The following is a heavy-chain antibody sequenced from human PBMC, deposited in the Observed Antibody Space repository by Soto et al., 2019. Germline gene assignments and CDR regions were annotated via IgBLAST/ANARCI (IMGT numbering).Heavy chain of an antibody. Sequence: GGSLRLSCAASGFTFSSNGMHWVRQAPGKGLEWVTFISYDGSYKYYADSVKGRFTISRDNSKNTLYLQMNTLRPEDMAVYYCASKHPYYYGVDVWGQGTTVTVSS. CDR3: ASKHPYYYGVDV. CDR1: GFTFSSNG. J-gene: IGHJ6*02. CDR2: ISYDGSYK. V-gene: IGHV3-30*03.